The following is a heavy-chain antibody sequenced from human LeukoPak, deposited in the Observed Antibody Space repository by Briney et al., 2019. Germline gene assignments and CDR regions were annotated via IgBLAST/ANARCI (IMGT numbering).Heavy chain of an antibody. Sequence: ASVKVSFKASGYTFTSYGISWVRQAPGQGLEWMGWINPNSGGTNYAQKFQGRVTMTRDTSISTAYMELSRLRSDDTAVYYCARAMAARLHYFDYWGQGTLVTVSS. J-gene: IGHJ4*02. CDR2: INPNSGGT. CDR1: GYTFTSYG. V-gene: IGHV1-2*02. D-gene: IGHD6-6*01. CDR3: ARAMAARLHYFDY.